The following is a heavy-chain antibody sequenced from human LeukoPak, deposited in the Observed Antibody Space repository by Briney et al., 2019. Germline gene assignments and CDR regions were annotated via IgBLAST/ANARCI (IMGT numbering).Heavy chain of an antibody. V-gene: IGHV3-48*03. CDR3: ARGGNIGYDYNAFDI. CDR2: ITRSGTTI. D-gene: IGHD3-22*01. J-gene: IGHJ3*02. CDR1: GFTFSTYE. Sequence: PGGSLRLSCAASGFTFSTYEMNWVRQAPGQGLEWVSYITRSGTTIYYADFVKGRFTISRDNAKNSLYLQMNSLRDEDTAVYYCARGGNIGYDYNAFDIWGQGTMVTVSS.